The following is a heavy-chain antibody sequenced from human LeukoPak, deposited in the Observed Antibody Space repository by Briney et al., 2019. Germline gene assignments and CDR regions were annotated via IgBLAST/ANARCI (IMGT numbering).Heavy chain of an antibody. Sequence: GGSLRLSCAASGFSVNTNYMTWVRQAPGKGLEWVSVLYSGGGAYYADSVKDRFTISRDYSQNTLLLQMNSLRAEDTALYYCTRGKTSDDIIEDAFDIWGQGTMVDVSS. CDR1: GFSVNTNY. J-gene: IGHJ3*02. CDR2: LYSGGGA. D-gene: IGHD3-9*01. CDR3: TRGKTSDDIIEDAFDI. V-gene: IGHV3-66*01.